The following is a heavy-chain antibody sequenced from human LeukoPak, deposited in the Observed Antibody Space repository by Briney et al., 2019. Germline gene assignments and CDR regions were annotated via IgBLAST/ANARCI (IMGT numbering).Heavy chain of an antibody. Sequence: GESLKISCKGSGYSFTSYWIGWVRQMPGEGLEWMGIIYPGDSDTRYSPSFQGQVTISADKSISTAYLQWSSLKASDTAMYYCATQHGYSYGYGAFDIWGQGTMVTVSS. CDR2: IYPGDSDT. V-gene: IGHV5-51*01. CDR1: GYSFTSYW. J-gene: IGHJ3*02. CDR3: ATQHGYSYGYGAFDI. D-gene: IGHD5-18*01.